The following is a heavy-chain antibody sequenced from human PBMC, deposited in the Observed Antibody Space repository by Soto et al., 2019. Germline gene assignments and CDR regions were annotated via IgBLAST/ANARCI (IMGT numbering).Heavy chain of an antibody. D-gene: IGHD3-22*01. V-gene: IGHV4-61*01. Sequence: SETLSLTCTVSGGSVSSGSYYWSWIRQPPGKGLEWIGYIYHSGSTNYNPSLKSRVTISVDTSKNQFSLKLSSVTAADTAVYYCARDGRDSSGYQYFDYWGQGTLVTVSS. CDR1: GGSVSSGSYY. J-gene: IGHJ4*02. CDR3: ARDGRDSSGYQYFDY. CDR2: IYHSGST.